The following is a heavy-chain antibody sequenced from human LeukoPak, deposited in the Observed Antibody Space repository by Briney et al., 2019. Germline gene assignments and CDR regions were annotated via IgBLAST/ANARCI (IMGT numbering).Heavy chain of an antibody. Sequence: SVTVSFKCSVCTFSCYAICWVRQAPGQGLEWMGMSIPILGRANYAQKFQGTITITADKTTSTADMELSSLRSEDRAVYYCAIFMITFGGVMANFDYWGQGTLVTVSS. CDR3: AIFMITFGGVMANFDY. CDR2: SIPILGRA. V-gene: IGHV1-69*04. J-gene: IGHJ4*02. CDR1: VCTFSCYA. D-gene: IGHD3-16*01.